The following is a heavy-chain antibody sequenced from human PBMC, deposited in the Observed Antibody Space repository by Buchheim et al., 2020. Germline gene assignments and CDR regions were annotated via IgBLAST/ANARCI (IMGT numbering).Heavy chain of an antibody. V-gene: IGHV3-30*04. CDR3: AREVSGYCTGGTCDPDI. D-gene: IGHD2-15*01. CDR1: GFIFSRHN. CDR2: IAYDGSFE. Sequence: QVQLVESGGGVVQPGKSLRLSCAASGFIFSRHNMHWVRQAPGKGLELVAVIAYDGSFEYYADSVKGRLTISRDNSKDTLYLQMSGLRPEDTALYYCAREVSGYCTGGTCDPDIWGQGAL. J-gene: IGHJ4*02.